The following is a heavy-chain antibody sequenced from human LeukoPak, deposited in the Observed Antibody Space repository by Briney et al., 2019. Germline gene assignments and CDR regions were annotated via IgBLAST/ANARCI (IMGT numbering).Heavy chain of an antibody. J-gene: IGHJ5*02. Sequence: PSETLSLTCSVSGASISSGGYWSWIRHYPGKGLEWIGYIYYSGTTFYNPSLKSRVTLSVDTSKNQFSLTLSSVTAADTAVYYCARDISGYSWFDPWGQGTLVTVSS. CDR1: GASISSGGY. D-gene: IGHD3-22*01. CDR2: IYYSGTT. V-gene: IGHV4-31*03. CDR3: ARDISGYSWFDP.